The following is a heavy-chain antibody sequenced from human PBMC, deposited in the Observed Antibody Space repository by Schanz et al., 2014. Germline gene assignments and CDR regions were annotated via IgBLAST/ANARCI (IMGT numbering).Heavy chain of an antibody. J-gene: IGHJ6*03. D-gene: IGHD2-15*01. Sequence: VQLVESGGGLVQPGGSLRLSCAGSGFAFSSNWMNWVRQAPGKGPEWVALVWSDGNTKYYVDSVKGRFTISRDNSMNTLHLQMDGLRVEDTAVYYCARDAVALVPEYFMDVWGKGTPXTVSS. V-gene: IGHV3-33*08. CDR1: GFAFSSNW. CDR2: VWSDGNTK. CDR3: ARDAVALVPEYFMDV.